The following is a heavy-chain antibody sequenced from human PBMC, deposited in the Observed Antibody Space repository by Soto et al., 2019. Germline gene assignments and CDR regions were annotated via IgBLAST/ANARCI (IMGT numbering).Heavy chain of an antibody. J-gene: IGHJ2*01. Sequence: EVQLLESGGGLVQPGGSLRLSCAASGFTFISYAMNWVRQAPGKGLQWVSAISGGGDATFYADSVKGRFTISRVNSRNTVTLQMNSLGADDTAVYYCARKVPGSTTRPDYWYFDLWGRGTLVTVSS. CDR2: ISGGGDAT. CDR3: ARKVPGSTTRPDYWYFDL. V-gene: IGHV3-23*01. CDR1: GFTFISYA. D-gene: IGHD3-10*01.